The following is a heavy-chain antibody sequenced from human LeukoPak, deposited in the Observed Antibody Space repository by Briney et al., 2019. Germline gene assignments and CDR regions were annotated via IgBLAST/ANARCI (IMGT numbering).Heavy chain of an antibody. V-gene: IGHV3-23*01. CDR3: AKGPQDSSGYGAAVNWFDP. CDR1: GFTFSSYG. D-gene: IGHD3-22*01. CDR2: ISGSGGST. J-gene: IGHJ5*02. Sequence: PGGTLRLSCAASGFTFSSYGMSWVRQAPGKGLEWVSAISGSGGSTYYADSVKGRFTISRDNSKNTLYLQMNSLRAEDTAVYYCAKGPQDSSGYGAAVNWFDPWGQGTLVTVSS.